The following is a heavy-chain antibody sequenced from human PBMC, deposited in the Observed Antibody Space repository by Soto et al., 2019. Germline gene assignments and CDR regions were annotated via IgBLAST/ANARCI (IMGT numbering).Heavy chain of an antibody. CDR3: ARVGQFDY. Sequence: QVQLVESGGGLVEPGGALRLSWAASGFAFSDYHMAWIRQAPGKGLEWVSYINPGGTPMYYADSVKGRFTISRDNAKNSMYLLMNNLRAEDTAVYYCARVGQFDYWGQGTLVTVSS. CDR1: GFAFSDYH. J-gene: IGHJ4*02. V-gene: IGHV3-11*01. CDR2: INPGGTPM.